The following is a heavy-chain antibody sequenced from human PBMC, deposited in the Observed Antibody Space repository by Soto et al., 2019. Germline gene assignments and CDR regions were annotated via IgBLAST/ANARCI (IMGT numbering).Heavy chain of an antibody. J-gene: IGHJ5*02. V-gene: IGHV1-69*13. Sequence: SVKVSCKASGGTFSSYAISWVRQAPGQGLEWMGGIIPIFGTANYAQKFQGRVTITADESTSTAYVELSSLRSEDTAVYYCARDLVAAAVDPNWFDPWGQGTLVTVSS. CDR3: ARDLVAAAVDPNWFDP. CDR2: IIPIFGTA. D-gene: IGHD6-13*01. CDR1: GGTFSSYA.